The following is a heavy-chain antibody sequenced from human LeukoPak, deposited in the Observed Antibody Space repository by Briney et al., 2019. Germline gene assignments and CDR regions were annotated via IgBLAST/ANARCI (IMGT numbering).Heavy chain of an antibody. D-gene: IGHD1-26*01. CDR3: STPLTYSASPHAFDI. CDR1: GFTFSSYA. J-gene: IGHJ3*02. V-gene: IGHV3-30-3*01. CDR2: ISYDGSNK. Sequence: GGSLRLSCAASGFTFSSYAMHWVRQAPGKGLEWVAVISYDGSNKYYADSVKGRFTISRDNSENTLYLQMNSLRAEDTAVYYCSTPLTYSASPHAFDIAGQGTMVTVSS.